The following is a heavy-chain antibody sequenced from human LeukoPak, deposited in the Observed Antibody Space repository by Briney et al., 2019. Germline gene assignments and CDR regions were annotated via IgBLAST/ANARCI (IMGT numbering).Heavy chain of an antibody. CDR1: GGSISGYY. J-gene: IGHJ4*02. CDR3: AANAGGYREAPFDY. V-gene: IGHV4-59*01. D-gene: IGHD5-12*01. CDR2: IHYSGST. Sequence: SETLSLTCTVSGGSISGYYWTWIRQPPGKGLEWIAYIHYSGSTNYNPSLESRVTTSVDTSKNQFSLKLSSVTAADTAVYYCAANAGGYREAPFDYWGQGSLVTVSS.